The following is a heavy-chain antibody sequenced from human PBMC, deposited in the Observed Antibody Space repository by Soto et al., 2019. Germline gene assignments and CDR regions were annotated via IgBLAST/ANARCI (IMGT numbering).Heavy chain of an antibody. CDR1: GFTFSSYG. CDR2: ISYDGSNK. Sequence: PGGSLRLSCAASGFTFSSYGMHWVRQAPGKGLEWVAVISYDGSNKYYADSVKGRFNISRDNSKNTLFLQMNSLRAEDTAVYYCAKNELYCSSTSCYTSPYYYYGMDVWGQGTTVTVSS. CDR3: AKNELYCSSTSCYTSPYYYYGMDV. D-gene: IGHD2-2*01. J-gene: IGHJ6*02. V-gene: IGHV3-30*18.